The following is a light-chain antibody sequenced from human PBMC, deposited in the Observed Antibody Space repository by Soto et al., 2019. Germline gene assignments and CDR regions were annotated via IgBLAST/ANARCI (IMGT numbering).Light chain of an antibody. Sequence: QTVVTQEPSFSVSPGGTVTLTCGLSSGSVSASYHTSWYQQTPGRAPRTLIYSTSSRSSGVPDRFSGTILGSKAALIITGAQADDESHYYCVLYMGSGIWVFGGGTKVTVL. CDR1: SGSVSASYH. V-gene: IGLV8-61*01. J-gene: IGLJ3*02. CDR2: STS. CDR3: VLYMGSGIWV.